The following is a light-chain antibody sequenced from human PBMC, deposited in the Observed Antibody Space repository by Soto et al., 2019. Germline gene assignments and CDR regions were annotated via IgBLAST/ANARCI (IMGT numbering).Light chain of an antibody. V-gene: IGKV3-20*01. CDR3: QQYGDSPL. CDR1: QSVRSSY. CDR2: GAS. J-gene: IGKJ3*01. Sequence: EIVLTQSPGTLSLSPGDRATLSCRASQSVRSSYLAWYQQKPGQAPRLLIYGASSRATGIPARFSGSWSGTDFTLTISRLEPEDFAVYYCQQYGDSPLFGPGTKVDIK.